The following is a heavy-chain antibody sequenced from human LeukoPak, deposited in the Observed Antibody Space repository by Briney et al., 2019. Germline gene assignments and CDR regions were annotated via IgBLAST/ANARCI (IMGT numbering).Heavy chain of an antibody. CDR3: ARGSDYYYYGMDV. CDR2: MYTSGST. V-gene: IGHV4-4*07. CDR1: GGSINNYY. J-gene: IGHJ6*02. Sequence: SETLSLTCTVSGGSINNYYWSWIRQPAGKGLEWIGRMYTSGSTDYNPSLKSRVTMSVDTSKNQFSLKMSSVTAADTAVYYCARGSDYYYYGMDVWGQGTTVTVSS.